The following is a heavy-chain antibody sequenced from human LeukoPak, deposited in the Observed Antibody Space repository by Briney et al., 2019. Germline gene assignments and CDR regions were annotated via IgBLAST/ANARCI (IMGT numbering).Heavy chain of an antibody. CDR3: ARDTLGATFPGAFDI. V-gene: IGHV4-4*07. J-gene: IGHJ3*02. CDR2: ISTSGTT. Sequence: SETLSLTCDVSGGSTKSYHWNWIRQSAGKGLEWIGRISTSGTTTYNPSLKSRVTMSLDTSQNQFSLKLNSVTAADTAVYYCARDTLGATFPGAFDIWGQGAMVTVSS. CDR1: GGSTKSYH. D-gene: IGHD1-26*01.